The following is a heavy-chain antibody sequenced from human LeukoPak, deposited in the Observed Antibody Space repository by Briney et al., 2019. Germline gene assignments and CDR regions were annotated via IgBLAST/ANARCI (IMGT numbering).Heavy chain of an antibody. V-gene: IGHV4-34*01. CDR1: GGSFSGYY. CDR3: ARRVGGAAGTWPTYYFDY. CDR2: INHSGST. Sequence: SETLSLTCAVYGGSFSGYYWSWIRQPPGKGLEWIGEINHSGSTNYNPSLKSRVTISVDTSKNQFSLKLSSVTAADTAVYYCARRVGGAAGTWPTYYFDYWGQGTLVTVSS. J-gene: IGHJ4*02. D-gene: IGHD6-13*01.